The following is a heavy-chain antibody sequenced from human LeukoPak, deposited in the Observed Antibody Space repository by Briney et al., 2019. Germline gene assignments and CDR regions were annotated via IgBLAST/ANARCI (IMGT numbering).Heavy chain of an antibody. V-gene: IGHV4-59*08. D-gene: IGHD3-3*01. CDR1: GDSIRNYY. CDR3: ARHDFWSGYYPLINFDY. CDR2: IYHTGST. Sequence: PSETLSLTCTVSGDSIRNYYGSWIRQPPGKGLEWLGYIYHTGSTHSNPSLESRVTISVDTSKNQFSLRLSSVTAADTAVYYCARHDFWSGYYPLINFDYCGQGTLVTVAT. J-gene: IGHJ4*02.